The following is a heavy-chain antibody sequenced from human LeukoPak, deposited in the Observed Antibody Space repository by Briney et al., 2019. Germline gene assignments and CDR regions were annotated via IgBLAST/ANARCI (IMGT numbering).Heavy chain of an antibody. Sequence: SETLSLTCTVSGGSISSGDYYWSWIRQPPGKGLEWIGYIYYSGSTYYNPSLKSRVTISVDTSKNQFSLKLSSVTAADTAVYYCARERFLEWLSSLDYWGQGTLVTVSS. CDR2: IYYSGST. D-gene: IGHD3-3*01. V-gene: IGHV4-30-4*08. CDR3: ARERFLEWLSSLDY. CDR1: GGSISSGDYY. J-gene: IGHJ4*02.